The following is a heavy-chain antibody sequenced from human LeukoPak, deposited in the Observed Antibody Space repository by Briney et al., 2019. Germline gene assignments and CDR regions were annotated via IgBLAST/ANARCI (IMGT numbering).Heavy chain of an antibody. V-gene: IGHV3-23*01. Sequence: PGGSLRLSCAASGFTFTTYGMSWVRQAPGKGLGWVSVISDSGRTTFYVDSVKGRFTISRDNSKNTLYLQMNSLRAEDTAVYYCAKGYSTIFGVTTTWGQGTMVIVSS. CDR3: AKGYSTIFGVTTT. J-gene: IGHJ3*01. CDR2: ISDSGRTT. CDR1: GFTFTTYG. D-gene: IGHD3-3*01.